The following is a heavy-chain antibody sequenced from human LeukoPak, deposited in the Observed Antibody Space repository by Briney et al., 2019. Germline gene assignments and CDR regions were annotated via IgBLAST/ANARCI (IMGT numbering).Heavy chain of an antibody. CDR2: INHSGST. J-gene: IGHJ3*02. CDR1: GGSFSVYY. CDR3: ARGRKWLRFGAFDI. D-gene: IGHD5-12*01. V-gene: IGHV4-34*01. Sequence: SETLSLTCAVYGGSFSVYYWSWIRQPPGKGLEWIGEINHSGSTNYNPSLKSRVTISVDTSKNQFSLKLSSVTAADTAVYYCARGRKWLRFGAFDIWGQGTMVTVSS.